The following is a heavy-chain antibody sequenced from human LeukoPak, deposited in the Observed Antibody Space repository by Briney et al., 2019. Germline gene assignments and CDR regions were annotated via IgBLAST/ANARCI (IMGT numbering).Heavy chain of an antibody. V-gene: IGHV4-30-4*08. CDR3: ARGSYYYGSGSYFVDY. CDR2: IFYIGST. J-gene: IGHJ4*02. Sequence: PSQTLSLTCTVSGGSISSGDYYWSWIRQPPGKGLEWIGCIFYIGSTYYNPSLKSRVTISVDTSKNQFSLKLGSVTAADTAVYYCARGSYYYGSGSYFVDYWGQGTLVTVSS. CDR1: GGSISSGDYY. D-gene: IGHD3-10*01.